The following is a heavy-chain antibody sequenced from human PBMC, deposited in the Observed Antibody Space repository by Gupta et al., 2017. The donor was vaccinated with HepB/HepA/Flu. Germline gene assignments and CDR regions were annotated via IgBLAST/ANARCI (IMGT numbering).Heavy chain of an antibody. CDR3: ARLVTAVAAKWYFDY. Sequence: QVQLQESGPGLVKPSGTLSLTCAVSGGSISSSNRWSWVRQPPGKGLEWIGEIYHSESTNYNPSLKSRVTISVDKSKNQFSLKLSSVTAADTAVYYCARLVTAVAAKWYFDYWGQGTLVTVSS. V-gene: IGHV4-4*02. J-gene: IGHJ4*02. CDR1: GGSISSSNR. CDR2: IYHSEST. D-gene: IGHD6-19*01.